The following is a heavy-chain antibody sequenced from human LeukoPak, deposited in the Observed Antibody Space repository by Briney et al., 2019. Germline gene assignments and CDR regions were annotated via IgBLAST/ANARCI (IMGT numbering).Heavy chain of an antibody. CDR1: GGSISSSSYY. CDR3: ARDREVPAVWYFDL. CDR2: IYYSGSA. J-gene: IGHJ2*01. D-gene: IGHD2-2*01. V-gene: IGHV4-39*07. Sequence: SETLSLTCTVSGGSISSSSYYWGWIRQPPGKGLEWIGSIYYSGSAYYNPSLKSRVTISVDTSKNQFSLKLSSVTAADTAVYYCARDREVPAVWYFDLWGRGTLVTVSS.